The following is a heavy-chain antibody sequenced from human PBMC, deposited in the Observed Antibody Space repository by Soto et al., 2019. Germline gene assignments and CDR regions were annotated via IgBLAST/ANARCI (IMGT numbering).Heavy chain of an antibody. V-gene: IGHV3-30-3*01. CDR2: ISYDGSNK. CDR1: GFTFSSYA. CDR3: ARDYYYDSSGYSDY. Sequence: SLRLSCAASGFTFSSYAMHWVRQAPGKGLEWVAVISYDGSNKYYADSVKGRFTISRDNSKNTLYLQMNSLRAEDTAVYYCARDYYYDSSGYSDYWGQGTLVTVSS. D-gene: IGHD3-22*01. J-gene: IGHJ4*02.